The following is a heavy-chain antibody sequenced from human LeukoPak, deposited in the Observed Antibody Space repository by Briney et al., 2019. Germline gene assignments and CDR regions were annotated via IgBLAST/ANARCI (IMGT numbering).Heavy chain of an antibody. CDR3: AREMAASFAFDI. J-gene: IGHJ3*02. V-gene: IGHV3-48*04. Sequence: PGGSLRLSCPASGCSVSSCKMIGVGPPPGRGGEGVSYIRSGSGTINHADSVKGRFTVSRDDAKNSLYLQMNSLRAEDTAVYYCAREMAASFAFDIWGQGTMVTVSS. CDR1: GCSVSSCK. CDR2: IRSGSGTI. D-gene: IGHD5-24*01.